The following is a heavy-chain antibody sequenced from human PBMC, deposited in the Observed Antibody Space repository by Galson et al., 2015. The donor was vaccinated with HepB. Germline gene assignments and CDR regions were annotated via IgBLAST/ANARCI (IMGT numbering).Heavy chain of an antibody. CDR1: GFTFSSYG. CDR2: ISYDGSNK. D-gene: IGHD5-12*01. J-gene: IGHJ4*02. Sequence: SLRLSCAASGFTFSSYGMHWVRQAPGKGLEWVAVISYDGSNKYYADSVKGRFTISRDNSKNTLYLQMNSLRAEDTAVYYCAKGSYRAYGTSFDYWGQGTLVTVSS. CDR3: AKGSYRAYGTSFDY. V-gene: IGHV3-30*18.